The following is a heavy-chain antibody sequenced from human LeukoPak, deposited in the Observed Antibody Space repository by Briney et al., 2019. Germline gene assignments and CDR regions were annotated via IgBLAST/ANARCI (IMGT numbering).Heavy chain of an antibody. CDR1: GCTFNIYG. CDR2: ITSSDGST. V-gene: IGHV3-23*01. CDR3: TNLQGSPGGFDY. Sequence: GGALRLSCAASGCTFNIYGMNWGRQAAGRGVEGGSFITSSDGSTFYADSVKGRFTISRDNSKNTLYLQMHSLRVDDPAIYYCTNLQGSPGGFDYWGQGTLVAVSS. J-gene: IGHJ4*02. D-gene: IGHD4-11*01.